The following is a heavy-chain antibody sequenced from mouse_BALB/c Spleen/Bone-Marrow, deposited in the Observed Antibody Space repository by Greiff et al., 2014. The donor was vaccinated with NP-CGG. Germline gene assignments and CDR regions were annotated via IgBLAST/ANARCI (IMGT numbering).Heavy chain of an antibody. CDR1: GYSFTDYT. CDR2: FNPNNGGT. CDR3: ARARWYDY. J-gene: IGHJ2*01. D-gene: IGHD1-1*02. V-gene: IGHV1-22*01. Sequence: EVMLVESGPELVKPGSSVKMSCKTSGYSFTDYTIHWVKQSHGKSLEWIGDFNPNNGGTDYNQKFQDKATLTVDKSSRTAFMEFRSLTFEDSAVYYCARARWYDYWGQGTTLTVSS.